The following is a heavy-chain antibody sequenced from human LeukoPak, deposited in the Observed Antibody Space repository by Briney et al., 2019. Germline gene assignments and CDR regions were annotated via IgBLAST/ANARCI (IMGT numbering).Heavy chain of an antibody. Sequence: GASVKVSCKASGDTGTFSSFAINWLRQAPGQGLEWMGGIFPIFATANYAQKFQGRLTITADESTSTVYMELNSLRSYDMAMYFFAKTPGGGVIISEETLTPGPNWFDPGGQGTLVTVSS. D-gene: IGHD3-10*01. CDR1: GDTGTFSSFA. J-gene: IGHJ5*02. CDR2: IFPIFATA. CDR3: AKTPGGGVIISEETLTPGPNWFDP. V-gene: IGHV1-69*13.